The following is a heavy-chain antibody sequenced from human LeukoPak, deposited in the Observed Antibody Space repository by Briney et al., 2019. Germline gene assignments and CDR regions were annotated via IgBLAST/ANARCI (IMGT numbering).Heavy chain of an antibody. CDR3: ARELVSSGTGYFDL. CDR2: ITGSTTWT. J-gene: IGHJ2*01. D-gene: IGHD3-10*02. V-gene: IGHV3-23*01. Sequence: PGGSLRLSCEASGLTFGNFGMTWVRQAPGKGLQWVSGITGSTTWTYYAASVKGRFTVSRDNSQNTLHLQMNSLRADDTAVYYCARELVSSGTGYFDLWGRGTLVTVSS. CDR1: GLTFGNFG.